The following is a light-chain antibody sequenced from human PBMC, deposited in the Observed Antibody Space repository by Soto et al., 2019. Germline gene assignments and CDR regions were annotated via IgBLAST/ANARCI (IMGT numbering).Light chain of an antibody. CDR3: SSYSSSNSDV. J-gene: IGLJ1*01. CDR2: DVS. CDR1: SSDVGGYNY. V-gene: IGLV2-14*03. Sequence: QSALTQPASVSGSPEQSIAISCTGTSSDVGGYNYVSWYQQHPGKAPKLMIYDVSHRPSGVSDRFSGSKSGNTASLTISGLQADDEADYYCSSYSSSNSDVFGTGTKLTVL.